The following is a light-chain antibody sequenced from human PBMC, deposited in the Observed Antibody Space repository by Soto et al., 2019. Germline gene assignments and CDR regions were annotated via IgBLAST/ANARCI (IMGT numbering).Light chain of an antibody. V-gene: IGKV1-9*01. CDR2: GAS. Sequence: DIQFTQSPSFLSASVGDRVTITCRVSQGIRSYLAWYQQRPGKATGLLIYGASTLRTGVASRFSGSGSGTEFTLTISSLQPEDCATYFCQQLNIFPPLFTFGPGTKVDIK. J-gene: IGKJ3*01. CDR3: QQLNIFPPLFT. CDR1: QGIRSY.